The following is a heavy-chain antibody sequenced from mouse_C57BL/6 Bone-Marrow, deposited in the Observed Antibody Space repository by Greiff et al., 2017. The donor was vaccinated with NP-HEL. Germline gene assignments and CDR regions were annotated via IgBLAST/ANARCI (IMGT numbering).Heavy chain of an antibody. V-gene: IGHV14-4*01. Sequence: VQLQQSGAELVRPGASVKLSCTASGFNIKDDYMHWVKQRPEQGLEWIGWIDPENGDTEYASKFQGKGTITADTSSNTAYLQLSSLTSEDTAVYYCTTDYYGSYWYFDVWGTGTTVTVSS. CDR3: TTDYYGSYWYFDV. D-gene: IGHD1-1*01. CDR1: GFNIKDDY. J-gene: IGHJ1*03. CDR2: IDPENGDT.